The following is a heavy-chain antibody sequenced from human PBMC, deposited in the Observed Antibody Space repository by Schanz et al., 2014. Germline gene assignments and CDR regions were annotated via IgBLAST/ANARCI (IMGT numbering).Heavy chain of an antibody. CDR2: INTGSGDA. J-gene: IGHJ4*02. CDR3: ARGIGGYGANNYFDY. V-gene: IGHV1-18*01. D-gene: IGHD5-12*01. CDR1: GYTFTSSG. Sequence: QVQLVQSGAEVKKPGASVKVSCKASGYTFTSSGISWVRQAPGQGLEWMGWINTGSGDAKYSQNFQGRVTITRDTSASTVYMELSSLRSEDTAVYSCARGIGGYGANNYFDYWGQGTLVTVSS.